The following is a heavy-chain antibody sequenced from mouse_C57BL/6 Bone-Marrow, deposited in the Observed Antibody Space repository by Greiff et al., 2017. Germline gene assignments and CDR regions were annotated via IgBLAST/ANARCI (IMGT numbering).Heavy chain of an antibody. CDR2: IYPSDSET. J-gene: IGHJ4*01. Sequence: QVQLQQPGAELVRPGSSVKLSCKASGYTFTSYWMDWVKQRPGQGLEWIGNIYPSDSETHYNQKFKDKATLTVDKSSSTAYMQLSSLTSEDSAVYCCAKGGGAMDYWGQGTSVTVSS. CDR1: GYTFTSYW. V-gene: IGHV1-61*01. CDR3: AKGGGAMDY.